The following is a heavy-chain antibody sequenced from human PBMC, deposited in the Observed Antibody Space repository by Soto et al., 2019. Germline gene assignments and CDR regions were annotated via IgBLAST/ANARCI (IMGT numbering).Heavy chain of an antibody. Sequence: GGSLRLSCAASGFTFSSYSMNWVRQAPGKGLEWVSSISSSSYIYYADSVKGRFTISRDNAKNSLYLQMNSLRAEDTAVYYCARDLAAAGTYYYYGMDVRAQGTTVTVSS. CDR3: ARDLAAAGTYYYYGMDV. J-gene: IGHJ6*02. V-gene: IGHV3-21*01. CDR2: ISSSSYI. D-gene: IGHD6-13*01. CDR1: GFTFSSYS.